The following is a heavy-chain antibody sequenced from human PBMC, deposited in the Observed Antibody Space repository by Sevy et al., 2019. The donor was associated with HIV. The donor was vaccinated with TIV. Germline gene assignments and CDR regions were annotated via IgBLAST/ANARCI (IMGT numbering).Heavy chain of an antibody. CDR1: GFTFSSYA. Sequence: GGSLRLSCAASGFTFSSYAMSWVRQAPRKGLEWVSAISGSGGSTYYAYSVKGRFTISRANSKNTLYLQMNSPRAEDTTVYYCAKDRGSNYWGQGTLVTVSS. D-gene: IGHD3-16*01. J-gene: IGHJ4*02. CDR2: ISGSGGST. CDR3: AKDRGSNY. V-gene: IGHV3-23*01.